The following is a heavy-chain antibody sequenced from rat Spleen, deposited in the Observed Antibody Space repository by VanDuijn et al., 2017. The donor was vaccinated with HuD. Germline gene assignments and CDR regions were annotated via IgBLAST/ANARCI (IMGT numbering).Heavy chain of an antibody. CDR3: ARETGYNSYFDY. CDR2: INSAGST. D-gene: IGHD1-4*01. J-gene: IGHJ2*01. V-gene: IGHV3-3*01. Sequence: EVQLQESGPGLVKPSQSLSLTCSVTGYPITSNYWGWIRKFPGNKLEWMGYINSAGSTSYNPSLKSRISITRDTSKKQFFLQVNSVATEDTATYYCARETGYNSYFDYWGQGVMVTVSS. CDR1: GYPITSNY.